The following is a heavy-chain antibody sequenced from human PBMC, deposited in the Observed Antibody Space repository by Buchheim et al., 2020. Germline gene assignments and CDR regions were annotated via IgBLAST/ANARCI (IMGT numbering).Heavy chain of an antibody. CDR1: GFTFSSYA. D-gene: IGHD2-15*01. CDR2: ISGSGGST. Sequence: EVQLLESGGGLVQPGGSLRLSCAASGFTFSSYAMSWVRQAPGKGLEWVSAISGSGGSTYYADSVKGRFTISRDNSKNTLYLQINSLSAEDTAVYYCAQRARVVAATRYNWFDPWGKGTL. V-gene: IGHV3-23*01. J-gene: IGHJ5*02. CDR3: AQRARVVAATRYNWFDP.